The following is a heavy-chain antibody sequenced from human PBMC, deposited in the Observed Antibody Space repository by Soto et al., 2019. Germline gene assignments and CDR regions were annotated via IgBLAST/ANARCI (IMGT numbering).Heavy chain of an antibody. CDR3: ARSITIFGVVIIHPYYYGMDV. D-gene: IGHD3-3*01. V-gene: IGHV3-30-3*01. Sequence: QVQLVESGGGVVQPGRSPRLSCAASGFTFSSYAMHWVRQAPGKGLEWVAVISYDGSNKYYADSVKGRFTISRDNSKNTLYLQMNSLRAEDTAVYYCARSITIFGVVIIHPYYYGMDVWGQGTTVTVSS. CDR2: ISYDGSNK. CDR1: GFTFSSYA. J-gene: IGHJ6*02.